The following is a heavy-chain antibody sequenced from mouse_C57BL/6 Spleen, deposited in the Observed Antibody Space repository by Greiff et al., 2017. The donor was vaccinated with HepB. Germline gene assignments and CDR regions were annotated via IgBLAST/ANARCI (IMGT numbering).Heavy chain of an antibody. CDR3: TRGDGNYPWFAY. CDR2: ISSGGDYI. V-gene: IGHV5-9-1*02. D-gene: IGHD2-1*01. J-gene: IGHJ3*01. Sequence: EVKLEESGEGLVKPGGSLKLSCAASGFTFSSYAMSWVRQTPEKRLEWVAYISSGGDYIYYADTVKGRFTISRDNARNTLYLQMSSLKSEDTAMYYCTRGDGNYPWFAYWGQGTLVTVSA. CDR1: GFTFSSYA.